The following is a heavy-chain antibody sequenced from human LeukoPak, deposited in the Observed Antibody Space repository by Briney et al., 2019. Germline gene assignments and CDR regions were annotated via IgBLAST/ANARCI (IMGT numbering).Heavy chain of an antibody. D-gene: IGHD2-21*02. CDR2: TYYRSKWYN. J-gene: IGHJ1*01. CDR3: ARSSYVVVTAIPAEYFQH. Sequence: SQTPSLTCAISGDSVSSNSAAWDWIRQSPSRGLEWLGRTYYRSKWYNDYAVSVKGRITINPDTSKNQFSLQLNSVTPEDTAVYYCARSSYVVVTAIPAEYFQHWGQGTLVTVSS. V-gene: IGHV6-1*01. CDR1: GDSVSSNSAA.